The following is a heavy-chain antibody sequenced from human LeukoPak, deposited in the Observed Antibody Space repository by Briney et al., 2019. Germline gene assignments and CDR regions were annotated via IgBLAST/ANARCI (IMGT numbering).Heavy chain of an antibody. J-gene: IGHJ4*02. CDR3: AKDPGYSYGRGFDY. D-gene: IGHD5-18*01. Sequence: QPGASLRLSCAASEFTFSSYAMSWVRQAPGKGLEWVSAISGSGGSTYYADSVKGRFTISRDNSKNTLYLQMNSLRAEDTAVYYCAKDPGYSYGRGFDYWGQGTLVTVSS. V-gene: IGHV3-23*01. CDR2: ISGSGGST. CDR1: EFTFSSYA.